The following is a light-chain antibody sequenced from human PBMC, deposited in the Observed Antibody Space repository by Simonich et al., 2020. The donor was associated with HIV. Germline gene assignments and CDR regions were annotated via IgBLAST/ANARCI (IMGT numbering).Light chain of an antibody. J-gene: IGKJ4*01. CDR2: GAS. Sequence: EIVLTQSPGTLSLSPGERATLSCRASQSVSSRYLAWYQQKPGQAPRLLSSGASSRATGIPGRVSGSGSGTDFTLTISRLEPEDFAVYYCQQYGRALTFGGGTKVEIK. V-gene: IGKV3-20*01. CDR3: QQYGRALT. CDR1: QSVSSRY.